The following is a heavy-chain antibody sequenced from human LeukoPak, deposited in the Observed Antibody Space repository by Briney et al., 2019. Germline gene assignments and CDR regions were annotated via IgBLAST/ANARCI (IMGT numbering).Heavy chain of an antibody. CDR1: GYTFTSYG. CDR2: ISAYNGNT. CDR3: ARDPHPYYYGSGSYFDY. J-gene: IGHJ4*02. Sequence: GASVKVSCKASGYTFTSYGISWVRQAPGQGLEWMGWISAYNGNTNYAQKLQGRVTMTADTSTSTAYMELRSLRSDDTAVYYCARDPHPYYYGSGSYFDYWDQGTLVTVSS. D-gene: IGHD3-10*01. V-gene: IGHV1-18*01.